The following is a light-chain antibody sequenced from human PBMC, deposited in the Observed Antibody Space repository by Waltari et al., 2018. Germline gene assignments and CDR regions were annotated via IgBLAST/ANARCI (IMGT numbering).Light chain of an antibody. V-gene: IGKV3-11*01. J-gene: IGKJ1*01. CDR2: DAS. Sequence: DIVLTQSPATLSLSPGERATLSCRTSQSVSSYLAWYQEKPGQAPRLLIYDASNRATGIPARFSGSGSGTDFTLTISSREPEDFAVYYCQQRSNWPPTFGQGTKVEIK. CDR1: QSVSSY. CDR3: QQRSNWPPT.